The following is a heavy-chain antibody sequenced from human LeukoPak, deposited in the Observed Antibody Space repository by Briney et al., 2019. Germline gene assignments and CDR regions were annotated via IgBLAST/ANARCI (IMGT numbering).Heavy chain of an antibody. J-gene: IGHJ4*02. Sequence: SVKVSCKASGCTFSSYVINWVRQAPGQGLEWMGGIIPIFGTANYAQKFQGRVTITADKSTSTPYLELNSLRSEDTAVYYCAMGVWAPEALAVAADLDYGGQGTLVNVPS. CDR3: AMGVWAPEALAVAADLDY. D-gene: IGHD6-19*01. CDR1: GCTFSSYV. V-gene: IGHV1-69*06. CDR2: IIPIFGTA.